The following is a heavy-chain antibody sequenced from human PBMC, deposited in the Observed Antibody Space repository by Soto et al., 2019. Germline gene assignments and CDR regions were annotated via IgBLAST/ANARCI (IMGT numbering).Heavy chain of an antibody. J-gene: IGHJ6*02. CDR1: GFTFSSYG. CDR2: IAYDGSNK. V-gene: IGHV3-30*18. Sequence: QVQLVESGGGVVQPGRSLRLSCAASGFTFSSYGMHWVRQAPGKGLEWVAVIAYDGSNKYYADSVKGRFTISRDNSKNTLYLQMNSLRAEDTAVYYCAKDKGRSLAGDMDVWGQGTTVTVSS. CDR3: AKDKGRSLAGDMDV. D-gene: IGHD6-19*01.